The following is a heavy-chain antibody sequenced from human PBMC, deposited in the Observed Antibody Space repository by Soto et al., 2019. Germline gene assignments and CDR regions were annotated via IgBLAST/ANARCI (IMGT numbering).Heavy chain of an antibody. CDR2: ISSNGVGT. V-gene: IGHV3-64*01. CDR1: GFTLSGYA. J-gene: IGHJ6*03. D-gene: IGHD6-6*01. CDR3: ASRARPDFYYMDV. Sequence: EVQLAESGGGLAQPGGSLRLSCAASGFTLSGYAMDWVRQAPGKGLEYVSVISSNGVGTYSANSVQGRFTISRDNSKNTVYLQMGSLRPEDMAVYYCASRARPDFYYMDVWGKGTTVTVSS.